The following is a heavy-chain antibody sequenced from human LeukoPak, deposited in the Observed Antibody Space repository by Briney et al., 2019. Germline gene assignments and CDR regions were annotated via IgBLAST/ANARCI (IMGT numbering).Heavy chain of an antibody. J-gene: IGHJ4*02. V-gene: IGHV3-66*01. CDR2: LYSSGYT. Sequence: PGGSLRLSCAASGFSFNMSWVRQAPGPGLEWVSVLYSSGYTKYADSVKGRFSISRDTSENTLSLHMNSLRAEDSAVYYCAAKGNGYTGTYVFAHWGRGTLVTVSS. D-gene: IGHD5-12*01. CDR1: GFSFN. CDR3: AAKGNGYTGTYVFAH.